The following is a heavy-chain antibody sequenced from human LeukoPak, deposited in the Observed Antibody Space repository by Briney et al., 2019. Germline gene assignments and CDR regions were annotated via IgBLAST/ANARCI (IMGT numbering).Heavy chain of an antibody. V-gene: IGHV3-23*01. D-gene: IGHD2-2*01. CDR3: AKVRDIVVVPAAPV. CDR2: ISGSGGST. CDR1: GFTFSSYA. J-gene: IGHJ4*02. Sequence: GESLKISCAASGFTFSSYAMSWVRQAPGKGLEWVSAISGSGGSTYYADSVKGRFTISRDNSKNTLYLQMNSLRAEDTAVYYCAKVRDIVVVPAAPVWGQGTLVTVSS.